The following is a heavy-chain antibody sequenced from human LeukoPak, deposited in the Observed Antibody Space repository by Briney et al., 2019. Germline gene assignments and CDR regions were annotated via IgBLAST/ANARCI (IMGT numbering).Heavy chain of an antibody. V-gene: IGHV4-39*07. J-gene: IGHJ4*02. Sequence: SETLSLTCTVSGGSISSSSYYWGWIRQPPGKGLEWIGSIYYSGSTYYNPSLKSRVTISVDTSKNQFSLKLSSVTAADTAVYYCARRLLTDPFDYWGQGTLVTVSS. CDR3: ARRLLTDPFDY. CDR2: IYYSGST. CDR1: GGSISSSSYY. D-gene: IGHD7-27*01.